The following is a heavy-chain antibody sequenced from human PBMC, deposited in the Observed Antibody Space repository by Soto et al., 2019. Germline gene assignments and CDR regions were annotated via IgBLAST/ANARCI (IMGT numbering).Heavy chain of an antibody. V-gene: IGHV3-33*01. J-gene: IGHJ5*02. D-gene: IGHD3-22*01. Sequence: QVQLVESGGGVVQPGRSLRLSCAASGFTFSSYGMHWVRQAPGKGLEWVAVIWYDGSNKYYADSVKGRFTISRDNSKNRLYLQMNSLRAEDTAVYYCARDALDYYDSSGYLNWFDPWGQGTLVTVSS. CDR3: ARDALDYYDSSGYLNWFDP. CDR2: IWYDGSNK. CDR1: GFTFSSYG.